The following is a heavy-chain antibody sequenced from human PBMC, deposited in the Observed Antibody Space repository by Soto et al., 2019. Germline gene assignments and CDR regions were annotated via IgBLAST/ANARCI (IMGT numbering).Heavy chain of an antibody. Sequence: VKVSCKASGGTFSSYAISWVRQAPGQGLEWMGGIIPIFGTANYAQKFQGRVTITADESTSTAYMELSSLRSEDTAVYYCARDRGGSSGYYPDAFDIWGQGTMVTVSS. CDR2: IIPIFGTA. CDR3: ARDRGGSSGYYPDAFDI. D-gene: IGHD3-22*01. CDR1: GGTFSSYA. J-gene: IGHJ3*02. V-gene: IGHV1-69*13.